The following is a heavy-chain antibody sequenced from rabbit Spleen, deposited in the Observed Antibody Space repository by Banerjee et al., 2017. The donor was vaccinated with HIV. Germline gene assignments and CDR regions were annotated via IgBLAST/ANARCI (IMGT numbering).Heavy chain of an antibody. CDR1: GFSFSGTYY. Sequence: QEQLVESGGGLVQPEGSLTLTCTASGFSFSGTYYMCWVRQAPGKGLGWIACIYGGSSGSSYYASGAKARFPISKPPSTTVTLKMTIRPAANPPTFFCARPLYSPPRFWMAFNCGGRGTLVT. CDR2: IYGGSSGSS. J-gene: IGHJ3*01. D-gene: IGHD7-1*01. CDR3: ARPLYSPPRFWMAFNC. V-gene: IGHV1S45*01.